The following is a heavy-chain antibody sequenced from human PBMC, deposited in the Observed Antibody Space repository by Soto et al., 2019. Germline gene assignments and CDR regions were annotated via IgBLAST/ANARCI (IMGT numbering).Heavy chain of an antibody. J-gene: IGHJ6*02. CDR3: AASRAYDSSDYPCFHYGTDV. CDR1: GFTFDDYA. Sequence: EVQLVESGGDLVQPGRSLRLSCAASGFTFDDYAVHWVRQVPGKGLQWVSGLSWNGVTIGYAASVKGRFTISRDNAKKSLYLQTNGLRPDDPAFYYCAASRAYDSSDYPCFHYGTDVWGLGTTVTVS. CDR2: LSWNGVTI. D-gene: IGHD3-22*01. V-gene: IGHV3-9*01.